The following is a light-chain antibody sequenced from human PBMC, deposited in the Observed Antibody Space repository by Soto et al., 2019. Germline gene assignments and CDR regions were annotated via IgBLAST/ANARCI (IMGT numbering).Light chain of an antibody. CDR1: SGDVGGYNY. V-gene: IGLV2-14*01. Sequence: QSALTQPASVSGSPGQSITISGTGTSGDVGGYNYVSWYQQHPGKAPKLMIYEVSNRPSGVSNRFSGSKSGNTASLTISGLQAEDEADYYCSSYTSSSTWVFGGGTKVTVL. J-gene: IGLJ3*02. CDR2: EVS. CDR3: SSYTSSSTWV.